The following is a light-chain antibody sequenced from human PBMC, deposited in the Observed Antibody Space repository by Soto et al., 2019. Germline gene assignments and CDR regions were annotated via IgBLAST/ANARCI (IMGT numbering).Light chain of an antibody. Sequence: QSALTQPASVSGSPGQSITISCTGTSSDVGAYNSVSWYQQHPGKAPKLMIYEVNNRPSGVSNRFSGSKSGNTASLTISGLQADDEADYYCTSYTTSGTYVFGTGTKVTVL. V-gene: IGLV2-14*01. J-gene: IGLJ1*01. CDR2: EVN. CDR1: SSDVGAYNS. CDR3: TSYTTSGTYV.